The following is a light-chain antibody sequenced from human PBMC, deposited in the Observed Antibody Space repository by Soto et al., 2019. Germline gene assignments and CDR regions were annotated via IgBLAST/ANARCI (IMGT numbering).Light chain of an antibody. Sequence: EIVLTQSAATLSLSPGERATLSCGASQSVSSYLAWYQQKPGQAPRLLIYDASNRATGIPARFSGSGSGTDFNLTISSLETEDFAVYYCQQFSSYPLTFGGGTKVDIK. J-gene: IGKJ4*01. V-gene: IGKV3-11*01. CDR3: QQFSSYPLT. CDR2: DAS. CDR1: QSVSSY.